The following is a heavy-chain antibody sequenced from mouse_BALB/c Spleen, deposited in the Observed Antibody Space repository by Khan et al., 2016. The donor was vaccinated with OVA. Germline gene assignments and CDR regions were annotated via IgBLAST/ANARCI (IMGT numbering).Heavy chain of an antibody. D-gene: IGHD1-2*01. CDR1: GFSLTSYG. CDR3: ARDTTATPY. CDR2: IWAGGST. J-gene: IGHJ3*01. V-gene: IGHV2-9*02. Sequence: VKLEESGPGLVVPSQSLSITCTVSGFSLTSYGVHWVRQPPGKGLEWLGIIWAGGSTNYNSALMSRLSISKDNSKGQVFLKMNSLQTDDTAMYYCARDTTATPYWGQGTLVTVSA.